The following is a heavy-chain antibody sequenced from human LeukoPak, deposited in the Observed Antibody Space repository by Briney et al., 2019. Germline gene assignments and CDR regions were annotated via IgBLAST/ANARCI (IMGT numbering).Heavy chain of an antibody. D-gene: IGHD6-13*01. CDR1: GFTFDDYT. Sequence: GGSLRLSCAASGFTFDDYTMHWVRQAPGKGLEWVSLISWDGGSTYYADSVKDRFTISRDNSKNSLYLQMNSLRAGDTAVYYCARAAYSSTWYSRYFDLWGRGTLVTVSS. V-gene: IGHV3-43*01. CDR3: ARAAYSSTWYSRYFDL. CDR2: ISWDGGST. J-gene: IGHJ2*01.